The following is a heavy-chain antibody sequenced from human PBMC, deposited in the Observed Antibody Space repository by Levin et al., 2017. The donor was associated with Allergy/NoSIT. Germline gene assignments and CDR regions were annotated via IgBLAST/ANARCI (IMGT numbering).Heavy chain of an antibody. CDR3: ARSSPPHGDYCYFDY. Sequence: GESLKISCKASGYSFPNYWIGWVRQMPGKGLEWMGIIYPGDSDTRYNPSFQGQVTISVDKSISTAYLQWTSLKASDSAMYYCARSSPPHGDYCYFDYWGQGTLVTVSS. J-gene: IGHJ4*02. CDR2: IYPGDSDT. D-gene: IGHD4-17*01. V-gene: IGHV5-51*01. CDR1: GYSFPNYW.